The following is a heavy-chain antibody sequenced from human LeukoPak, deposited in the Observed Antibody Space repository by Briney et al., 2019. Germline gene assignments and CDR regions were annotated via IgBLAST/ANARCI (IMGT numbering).Heavy chain of an antibody. Sequence: PGGSLRLSCAASAFTVSSNYMSWVRQAPGKGLEWVSVIFSGGTTYYADSVKGRFTISRDNSKNTLYLQMNSLRAEDTAVYYCAREGNYYDMDVWGQGTTVTVSS. CDR3: AREGNYYDMDV. V-gene: IGHV3-53*01. J-gene: IGHJ6*02. CDR2: IFSGGTT. CDR1: AFTVSSNY. D-gene: IGHD2/OR15-2a*01.